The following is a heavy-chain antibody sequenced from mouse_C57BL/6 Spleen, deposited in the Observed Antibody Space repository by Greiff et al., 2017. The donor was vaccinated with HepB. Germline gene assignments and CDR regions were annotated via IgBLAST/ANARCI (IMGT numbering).Heavy chain of an antibody. CDR2: IDPSDSYT. CDR3: ARYQSAYYYGSRYWYFDV. J-gene: IGHJ1*03. CDR1: GYTFTSYW. V-gene: IGHV1-50*01. Sequence: QVQLQQPGAELVKPGASVKLSCKASGYTFTSYWMQWVKQRPGQGLEWIGEIDPSDSYTNYNQKFKGKATLTVDTSSSTAYMQLSSLTSEDSAVYYCARYQSAYYYGSRYWYFDVWGTGTTVTVSS. D-gene: IGHD1-1*01.